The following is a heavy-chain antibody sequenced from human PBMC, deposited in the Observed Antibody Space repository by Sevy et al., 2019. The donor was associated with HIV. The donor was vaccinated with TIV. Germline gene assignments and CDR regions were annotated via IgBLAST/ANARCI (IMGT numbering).Heavy chain of an antibody. CDR2: INHSGST. J-gene: IGHJ5*01. CDR3: ARGGGIAAAEIDSWFDS. CDR1: GGSFSTHY. Sequence: SETLSLTCAVYGGSFSTHYWSWIRQPPGKGLEWIGEINHSGSTNYNPSLNSRVTISVDTSKNQFSLKLNSVTAADTAVYYCARGGGIAAAEIDSWFDSWGQGTLVTVSS. V-gene: IGHV4-34*01. D-gene: IGHD6-13*01.